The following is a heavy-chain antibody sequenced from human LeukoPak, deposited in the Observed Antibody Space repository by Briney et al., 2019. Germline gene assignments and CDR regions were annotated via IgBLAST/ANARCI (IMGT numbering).Heavy chain of an antibody. CDR2: IKRKSDGGTT. CDR1: GFSVTDAW. V-gene: IGHV3-15*01. CDR3: ATDQVTD. Sequence: GESLRLSCAASGFSVTDAWMHWVRQAPGKGLEWVGRIKRKSDGGTTDCAAPVRDRFTVSRGETKNTVYLQMNSLKIEDTAVYYCATDQVTDWGQGTLVTVSS. J-gene: IGHJ4*02. D-gene: IGHD2-21*02.